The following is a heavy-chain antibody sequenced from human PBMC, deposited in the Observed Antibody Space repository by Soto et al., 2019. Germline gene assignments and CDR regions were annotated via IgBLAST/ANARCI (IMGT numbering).Heavy chain of an antibody. D-gene: IGHD2-2*01. CDR3: ARDDTSSYYYYGMDV. CDR2: ISSSSSYI. CDR1: GFTFSSYS. J-gene: IGHJ6*02. V-gene: IGHV3-21*01. Sequence: PGGSLRLSCAASGFTFSSYSMNWVRQAPGKGLEWVSSISSSSSYIYYADSVKGRFTISRDNAKNSLYLQMNSLRAEDTAVYYCARDDTSSYYYYGMDVWGQGTTVTVSS.